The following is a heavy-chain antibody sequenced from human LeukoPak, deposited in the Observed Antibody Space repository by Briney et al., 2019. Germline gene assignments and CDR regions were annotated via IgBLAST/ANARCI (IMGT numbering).Heavy chain of an antibody. D-gene: IGHD5-12*01. CDR3: ARRATGYYYMDV. CDR2: IYHSGNT. V-gene: IGHV4-38-2*02. CDR1: AYSISSGYY. Sequence: PSETLSLTCTVSAYSISSGYYWGWIRQPPGKGLEWIGSIYHSGNTYYNPSLKSRVTISVDTSKNQFSLKLSSVTAPDTAVYYCARRATGYYYMDVWGKGTTVTVSS. J-gene: IGHJ6*03.